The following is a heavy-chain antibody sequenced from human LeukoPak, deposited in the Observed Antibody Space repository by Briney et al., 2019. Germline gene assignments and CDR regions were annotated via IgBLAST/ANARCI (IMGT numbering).Heavy chain of an antibody. J-gene: IGHJ4*02. D-gene: IGHD3-3*01. V-gene: IGHV4-59*01. Sequence: PSETLSLTCTVSGGSISSYYWSWIRQPPGKGLEWIGYIYYSGTTNYNPSLKSRVTISLDTSKNQFSLKLSSVTAADTAVYYCARGGYYDFWSGYYSEASYFDYWGQGTLVTVSS. CDR3: ARGGYYDFWSGYYSEASYFDY. CDR1: GGSISSYY. CDR2: IYYSGTT.